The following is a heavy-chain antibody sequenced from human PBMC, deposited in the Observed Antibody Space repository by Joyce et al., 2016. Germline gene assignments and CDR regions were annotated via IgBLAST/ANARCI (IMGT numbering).Heavy chain of an antibody. D-gene: IGHD4-11*01. CDR2: ISSTGRTQ. Sequence: EVQLVESGGGLVQPGMSPRLSCAASGFTFSSYGMNWFREAPGKGLEWVSYISSTGRTQSYADSVKGRFTIARDKGKNSLYLQMDRLTDADTAIYYCARDIYGDYSLDYWGQGTLVTVSS. CDR3: ARDIYGDYSLDY. V-gene: IGHV3-48*02. CDR1: GFTFSSYG. J-gene: IGHJ4*02.